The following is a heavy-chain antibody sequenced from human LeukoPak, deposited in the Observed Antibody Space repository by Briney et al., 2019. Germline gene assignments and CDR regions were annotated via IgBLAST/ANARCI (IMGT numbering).Heavy chain of an antibody. CDR2: INPNSGGT. D-gene: IGHD6-13*01. J-gene: IGHJ3*02. CDR3: ARDLRAIAAHDAFDI. V-gene: IGHV1-2*06. CDR1: GYTFTAYY. Sequence: GASVKVSCKASGYTFTAYYMHWVRQAPGQGLEWMGRINPNSGGTNYAQKFQDRVTMTRDTSISTGYMELSRLRSDDTAVYYCARDLRAIAAHDAFDIWGQGTMVAVSS.